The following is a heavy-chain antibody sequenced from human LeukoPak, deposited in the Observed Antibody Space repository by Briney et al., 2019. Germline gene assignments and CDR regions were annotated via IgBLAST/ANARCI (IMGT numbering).Heavy chain of an antibody. CDR3: AQDQRYCSSTSCYLDYYYYGMDV. CDR1: GFTFSSYG. D-gene: IGHD2-2*01. V-gene: IGHV3-30*18. CDR2: ISYDGSNK. J-gene: IGHJ6*02. Sequence: GGSLRLSCAASGFTFSSYGMHWVRQAPGKGLEWVAVISYDGSNKYYADSVKGRFTISRGNSKNTLYLQMNSLRAEDTAVYYCAQDQRYCSSTSCYLDYYYYGMDVWGQGTTVTVSS.